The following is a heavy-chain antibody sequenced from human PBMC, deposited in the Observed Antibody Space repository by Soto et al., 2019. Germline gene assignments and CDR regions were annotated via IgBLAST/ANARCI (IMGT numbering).Heavy chain of an antibody. Sequence: QVQLVQSGAEVKKPGSSVKVSCKASGGTFSSYAISWVRQAPGQGLEWMGGIIPIFGTANYAQKFQGRVTMTEDESTSTAYMELSRLGSEETAVYYCAVYYDFWGAERPTYYRMDVWGQGATVTVSS. CDR1: GGTFSSYA. CDR3: AVYYDFWGAERPTYYRMDV. D-gene: IGHD3-3*01. J-gene: IGHJ6*02. V-gene: IGHV1-69*01. CDR2: IIPIFGTA.